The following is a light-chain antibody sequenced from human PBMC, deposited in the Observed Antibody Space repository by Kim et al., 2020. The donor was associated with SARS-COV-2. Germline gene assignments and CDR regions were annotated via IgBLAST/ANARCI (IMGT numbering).Light chain of an antibody. J-gene: IGLJ3*02. Sequence: SGRLACTLGVGHSDYAFAGQQQRPGRGPGYLMKLNSDGRHIEGDGIPDRFSGSSSGAERYLTISGLKSEDEADYYCQTWGTGIHVFGGGTQLTVL. CDR3: QTWGTGIHV. V-gene: IGLV4-69*01. CDR1: VGHSDYA. CDR2: LNSDGRH.